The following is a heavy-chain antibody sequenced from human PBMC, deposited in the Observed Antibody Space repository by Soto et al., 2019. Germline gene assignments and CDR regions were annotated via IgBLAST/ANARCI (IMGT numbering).Heavy chain of an antibody. CDR2: IIPIFGTA. CDR3: ARCNYRSLGKNYGMDV. J-gene: IGHJ6*02. Sequence: VASVKVSCKASGGTFSSYAISWVRQAPGQGLEWMGGIIPIFGTANYAQKFQGRVTITADESTSTAYMELSSLRSEDTAVYYCARCNYRSLGKNYGMDVWGQGTTVTVSS. D-gene: IGHD1-7*01. CDR1: GGTFSSYA. V-gene: IGHV1-69*13.